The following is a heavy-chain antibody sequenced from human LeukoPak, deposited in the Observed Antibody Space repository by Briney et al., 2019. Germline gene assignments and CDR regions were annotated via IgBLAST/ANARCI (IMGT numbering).Heavy chain of an antibody. J-gene: IGHJ4*02. Sequence: GGSLRLSCTASGFSVSGNFMTWVRQAPGKGLEWISFIYAGGTTSYADSVKGRFTLSRNNSKNTIYLQLNSLRVEDTAVYYCARGRSRSSSGWYFDYWGKGTLVTVSS. V-gene: IGHV3-53*01. D-gene: IGHD3-22*01. CDR1: GFSVSGNF. CDR2: IYAGGTT. CDR3: ARGRSRSSSGWYFDY.